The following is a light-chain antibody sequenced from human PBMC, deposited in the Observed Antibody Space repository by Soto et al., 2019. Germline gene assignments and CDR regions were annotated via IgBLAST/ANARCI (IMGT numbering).Light chain of an antibody. V-gene: IGKV3-20*01. Sequence: EIVLTQSPGTLSLSPGERATLSCRASQSVSSNYLAWCQQKPGQAPRLLIYGASTRATGIPDRFSGSGSGTDFTLTIGRLDPEDFAVYYCLKYGSSPGWTFGPGTKVDIK. J-gene: IGKJ1*01. CDR1: QSVSSNY. CDR2: GAS. CDR3: LKYGSSPGWT.